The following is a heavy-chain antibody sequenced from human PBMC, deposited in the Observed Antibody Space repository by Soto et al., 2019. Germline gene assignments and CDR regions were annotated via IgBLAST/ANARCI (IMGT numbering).Heavy chain of an antibody. CDR2: ISFVGSNK. V-gene: IGHV3-30*18. CDR1: GFTFSSYG. Sequence: QVQLVESGGGVVQPGRSLRLSCAASGFTFSSYGMYWVRQAPGKGLEWVAFISFVGSNKYYADSVKGRFTISRDNSKNTLYLQMNSLRDEDTAVYYCAKDHGAYCGGDCYGDGMDVWGQGPTVTVSS. J-gene: IGHJ6*02. D-gene: IGHD2-21*02. CDR3: AKDHGAYCGGDCYGDGMDV.